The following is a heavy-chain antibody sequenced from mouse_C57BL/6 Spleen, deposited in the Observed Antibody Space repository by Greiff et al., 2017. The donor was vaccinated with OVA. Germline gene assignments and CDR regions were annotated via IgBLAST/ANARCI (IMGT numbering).Heavy chain of an antibody. CDR3: ARLYDYDWFAD. CDR2: TCWDGDK. J-gene: IGHJ3*01. CDR1: GFSLSTFGMG. D-gene: IGHD2-4*01. Sequence: QVTLKVSGPGILQPSQTLSLTCSFSGFSLSTFGMGVGWIRQPSGKGLEWLAHTCWDGDKYYNPALKSRLTISKDTSKNQVFLKIANVDTADTATDYCARLYDYDWFADWGQGTLVTGSA. V-gene: IGHV8-8*01.